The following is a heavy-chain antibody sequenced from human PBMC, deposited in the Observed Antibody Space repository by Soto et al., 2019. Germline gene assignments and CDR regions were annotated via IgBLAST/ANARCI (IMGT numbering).Heavy chain of an antibody. CDR3: AALEVGYLFMDV. Sequence: QMQLVQSGPEVKKPGTSVKVSCKASGFTFTSSAMLWVRQARGQRLEWIGWIVVGSGNTNYAQKFQERVTITRDMSTSTAYMELSSLRSEDTAVYYCAALEVGYLFMDVWGQGTTVTVSS. J-gene: IGHJ6*02. D-gene: IGHD6-25*01. V-gene: IGHV1-58*02. CDR1: GFTFTSSA. CDR2: IVVGSGNT.